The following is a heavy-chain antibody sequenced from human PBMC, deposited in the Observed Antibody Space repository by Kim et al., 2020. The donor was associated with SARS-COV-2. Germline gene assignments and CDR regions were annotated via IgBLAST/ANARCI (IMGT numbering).Heavy chain of an antibody. J-gene: IGHJ6*02. D-gene: IGHD5-18*01. V-gene: IGHV7-4-1*02. CDR1: GYTFTSYA. CDR2: INTNTGNP. CDR3: ARVDTAMVYYYYGMDV. Sequence: ASVKVSCKASGYTFTSYAMNWVRQAPGQGLEWMGWINTNTGNPTYAQGFTGRFVFSLDTSVSTAYLQISSLKAEDTAVYYCARVDTAMVYYYYGMDVWGQGTTVTVSS.